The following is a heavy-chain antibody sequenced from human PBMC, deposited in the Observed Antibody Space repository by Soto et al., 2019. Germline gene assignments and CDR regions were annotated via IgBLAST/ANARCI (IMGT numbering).Heavy chain of an antibody. CDR1: GFTFSNFA. CDR3: ATPYPYSGYDAFHC. CDR2: ISGSGSST. J-gene: IGHJ4*02. D-gene: IGHD5-12*01. Sequence: EVQLLESGGGLVQAGGSLRLSCAASGFTFSNFAMTWVRQAPGKGLEWVSAISGSGSSTYYADSVKGRYTTSRGNSKKTLDLQINSLRGEDTAVYYCATPYPYSGYDAFHCWGQGTLVTVSS. V-gene: IGHV3-23*01.